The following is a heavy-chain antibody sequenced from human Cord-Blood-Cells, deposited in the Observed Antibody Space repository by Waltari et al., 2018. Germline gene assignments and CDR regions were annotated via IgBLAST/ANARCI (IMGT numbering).Heavy chain of an antibody. CDR2: FDPEDGET. Sequence: QVQLVQSGAEVKKPGASVKVSCKVSGYTLTELSMHWVRQAPGKGLEWMGGFDPEDGETIYAQKFQGRVTMTEDTSTDTAYMELSSLRSEDTAVYYCATGVSPPPGYYYYYYMDVWGKGTTVTVSS. J-gene: IGHJ6*03. CDR1: GYTLTELS. CDR3: ATGVSPPPGYYYYYYMDV. V-gene: IGHV1-24*01.